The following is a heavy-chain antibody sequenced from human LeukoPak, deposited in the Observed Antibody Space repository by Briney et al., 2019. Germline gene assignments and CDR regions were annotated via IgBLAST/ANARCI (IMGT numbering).Heavy chain of an antibody. J-gene: IGHJ3*02. CDR3: AKNRGLRLGELTPDHDAFDI. CDR1: GFTFSSYA. Sequence: PSGGSLRLSCAASGFTFSSYAMNWVRQAPGKGLEWVSTIDDSGGSTFYSDSVKGRFTISRDNPKNTLYLQMNSLRAEDTAVYYCAKNRGLRLGELTPDHDAFDIWGQGTMVTVSS. CDR2: IDDSGGST. D-gene: IGHD3-16*01. V-gene: IGHV3-23*01.